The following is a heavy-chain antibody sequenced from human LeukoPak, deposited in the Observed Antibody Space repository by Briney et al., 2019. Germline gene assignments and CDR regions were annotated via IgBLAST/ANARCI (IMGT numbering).Heavy chain of an antibody. CDR2: ISAYNGNT. V-gene: IGHV1-18*01. CDR3: ARRSAYYYDSSGYYYGPFDY. CDR1: GYTFTSYG. J-gene: IGHJ4*02. D-gene: IGHD3-22*01. Sequence: GASGKVSCKASGYTFTSYGISWVRQAPGQGLEWMGWISAYNGNTNYAQKLQGRVTMTTDTSTSTAYMELRSLRSDDTAVYYCARRSAYYYDSSGYYYGPFDYWGQGTLVTVSS.